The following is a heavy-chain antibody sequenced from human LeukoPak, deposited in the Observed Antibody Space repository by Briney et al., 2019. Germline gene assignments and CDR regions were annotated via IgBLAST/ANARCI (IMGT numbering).Heavy chain of an antibody. CDR2: IYYRGSS. J-gene: IGHJ4*02. Sequence: SETLSLTCTVSGGSVSDYFLSWIRQPPGKGLEWIGYIYYRGSSNYNPSLKSRVTISVDTSKNQFSLKLSSVTAADTAVYYCARAKKYCSGGTCYSEFFDYWGQGTLVTVSS. V-gene: IGHV4-59*08. D-gene: IGHD2-15*01. CDR1: GGSVSDYF. CDR3: ARAKKYCSGGTCYSEFFDY.